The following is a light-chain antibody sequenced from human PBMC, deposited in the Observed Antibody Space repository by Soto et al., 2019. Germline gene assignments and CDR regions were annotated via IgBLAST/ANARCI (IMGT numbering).Light chain of an antibody. CDR2: DAS. J-gene: IGKJ4*01. V-gene: IGKV1-5*01. Sequence: DIRMTQSLATRSPSLGAGVPITCRASQSVRSWLAWYQQKPGTAPKLLIFDASRLESGVPSRFSGSASGTEFTLTISSLQPDDFATYYCQQYDDYPLTFGGGTKVDIK. CDR1: QSVRSW. CDR3: QQYDDYPLT.